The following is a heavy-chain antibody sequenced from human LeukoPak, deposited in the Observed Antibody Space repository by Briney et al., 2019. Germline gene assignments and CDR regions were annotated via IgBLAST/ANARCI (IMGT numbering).Heavy chain of an antibody. J-gene: IGHJ3*02. V-gene: IGHV3-30*02. CDR1: GFTFSSYG. D-gene: IGHD3-10*01. Sequence: GGSLRLSCAASGFTFSSYGMHWVRQAPGKGLEWVAFIRYDGSNKYYADSVKGRFTISRDNSKNTLYLQMNSLRAEDTAVYYCARDILEYYYGSEHAFDIWGQGTMVTVSS. CDR3: ARDILEYYYGSEHAFDI. CDR2: IRYDGSNK.